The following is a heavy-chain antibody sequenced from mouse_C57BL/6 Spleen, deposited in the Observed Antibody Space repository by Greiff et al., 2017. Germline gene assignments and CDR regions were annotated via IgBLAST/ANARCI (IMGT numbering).Heavy chain of an antibody. CDR2: ISYDGSN. Sequence: EVQVVESGPGLVKPSPSLSLTCSVTGYSITSGYYWNWIRQFPGNKLEWMGYISYDGSNNYNPSFKNRTSITRDTSKNQFFLKLNSVTTEDTATYYCAREDDGYYVAWFAYWGQGTLVTVSA. CDR3: AREDDGYYVAWFAY. J-gene: IGHJ3*01. CDR1: GYSITSGYY. V-gene: IGHV3-6*01. D-gene: IGHD2-3*01.